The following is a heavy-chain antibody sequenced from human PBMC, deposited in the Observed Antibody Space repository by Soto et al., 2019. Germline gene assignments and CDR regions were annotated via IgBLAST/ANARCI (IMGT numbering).Heavy chain of an antibody. CDR3: ARRNRRTRPEYCHCDL. Sequence: RESLKISCKGSGYSFTSYWIGWVRQMHGKGLEWMGIIYPGDSDTRYSPSFQGQVTISADKSISTAYPPWSSLKASDTAMYYWARRNRRTRPEYCHCDLWGRGTL. CDR1: GYSFTSYW. CDR2: IYPGDSDT. V-gene: IGHV5-51*01. J-gene: IGHJ2*01. D-gene: IGHD1-1*01.